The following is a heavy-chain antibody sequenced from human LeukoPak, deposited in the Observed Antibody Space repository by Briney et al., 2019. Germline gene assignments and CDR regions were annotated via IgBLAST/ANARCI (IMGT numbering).Heavy chain of an antibody. J-gene: IGHJ4*02. CDR3: ARGDFMVRGVTDY. V-gene: IGHV4-59*08. CDR1: GGSISGYY. CDR2: IYYSGST. D-gene: IGHD3-10*01. Sequence: PSETLSLTCTVSGGSISGYYWSWIRQPPGKGLEWIGYIYYSGSTNYNPSLKSRVTISVDTSKNQFSLKLSSVTAADTAVYYCARGDFMVRGVTDYWGQGTLVTVSS.